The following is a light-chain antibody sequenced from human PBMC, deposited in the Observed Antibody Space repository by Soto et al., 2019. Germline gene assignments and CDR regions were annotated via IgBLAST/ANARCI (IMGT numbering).Light chain of an antibody. J-gene: IGLJ2*01. CDR1: SSDVGGYNY. Sequence: QSVLTQPASVSGSPGQSITISCTGTSSDVGGYNYVSWYQQHPGKAPKLMIYEVSHRPSGVSNRFSGSKSGNTASLTISGLQAEDEADYYCSSYTSRSTQVFGGGTQLTVL. CDR2: EVS. V-gene: IGLV2-14*01. CDR3: SSYTSRSTQV.